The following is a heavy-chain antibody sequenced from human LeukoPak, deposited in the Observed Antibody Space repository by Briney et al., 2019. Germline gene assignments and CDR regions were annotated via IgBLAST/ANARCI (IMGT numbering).Heavy chain of an antibody. CDR1: GFTFSSYA. CDR3: AKEPYVRAFWSGSSYSYYFDY. J-gene: IGHJ4*02. CDR2: ISGSGGST. D-gene: IGHD3-3*01. Sequence: PGGSLRLSCAASGFTFSSYAMGWVRQAPGKGLEWVSAISGSGGSTYYADSVKGRFTISRDNSKNTLYLQMNSLRAEDTAVYYCAKEPYVRAFWSGSSYSYYFDYWGQGTLVTVSS. V-gene: IGHV3-23*01.